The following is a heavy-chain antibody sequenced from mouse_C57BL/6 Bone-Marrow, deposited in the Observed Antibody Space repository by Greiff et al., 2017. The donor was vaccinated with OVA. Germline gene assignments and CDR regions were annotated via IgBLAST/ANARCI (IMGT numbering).Heavy chain of an antibody. CDR1: GYTFTSYW. J-gene: IGHJ2*01. CDR2: INPSSGYT. Sequence: QVQLQQSGAELAKPGASVKLSCKASGYTFTSYWMHWVKQRPGQGLEWIGYINPSSGYTKYNQKFKDKATLTAVKSSSTAYMQLSSLTYEDSAVYYCAREPYSFYYFDYWGQGTTLTVSS. V-gene: IGHV1-7*01. CDR3: AREPYSFYYFDY. D-gene: IGHD2-12*01.